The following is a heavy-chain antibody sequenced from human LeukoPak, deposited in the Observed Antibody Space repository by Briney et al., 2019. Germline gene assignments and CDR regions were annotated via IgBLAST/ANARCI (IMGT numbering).Heavy chain of an antibody. CDR3: ARGDYGGTLYYFDY. V-gene: IGHV4-39*07. D-gene: IGHD4-23*01. J-gene: IGHJ4*02. CDR2: IYYSGST. Sequence: PSETLSLTCTVSGGSISSSSYYWGWIRQPPGKGLEWIGSIYYSGSTYYNPSLKSRVTISVDTSKNQFSLKLSSVTAADTAVYYCARGDYGGTLYYFDYWGQGTLVTVSS. CDR1: GGSISSSSYY.